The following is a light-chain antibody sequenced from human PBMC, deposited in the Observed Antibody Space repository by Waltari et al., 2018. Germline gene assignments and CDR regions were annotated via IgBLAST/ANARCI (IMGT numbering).Light chain of an antibody. Sequence: QSALTQPASVSGSPGQSITISCSGPDSHVGAYDFVSWYQQHPGKAPHLIIYEVSNRPSGISNRFSASKSGNTASLTISGLQAEDEADYYCSSYTTSSAPGVFGTGTRVTVL. CDR3: SSYTTSSAPGV. CDR2: EVS. CDR1: DSHVGAYDF. J-gene: IGLJ1*01. V-gene: IGLV2-14*01.